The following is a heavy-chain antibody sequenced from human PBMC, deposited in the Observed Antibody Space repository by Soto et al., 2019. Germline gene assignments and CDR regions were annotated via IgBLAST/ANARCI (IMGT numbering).Heavy chain of an antibody. CDR1: GGSISSRSNS. CDR3: ARHGGTYYPRYFDS. J-gene: IGHJ4*02. Sequence: SETLSLTCTVSGGSISSRSNSWGWIRQPPGKGLEWIGTIYFSASKHYNPSLEGRVAISADTPNNQLSLRLSSVTAADTAVYYCARHGGTYYPRYFDSWGQGALVTVSS. D-gene: IGHD1-26*01. V-gene: IGHV4-39*01. CDR2: IYFSASK.